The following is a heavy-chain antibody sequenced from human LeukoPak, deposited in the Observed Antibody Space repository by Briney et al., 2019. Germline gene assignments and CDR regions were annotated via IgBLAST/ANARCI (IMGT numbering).Heavy chain of an antibody. V-gene: IGHV4-39*01. CDR1: GGSVSSSAYS. D-gene: IGHD6-13*01. J-gene: IGHJ4*02. CDR3: ARQYGPGYSSTWYFDY. Sequence: PSETLSLTCTVSGGSVSSSAYSWGWIRQPPGKGLEWIGNIYYSGNSGNTYYKPALMSRVSISVDTSKNQFSLRLNSVIAADTAVYYCARQYGPGYSSTWYFDYWGQGTLVTVSS. CDR2: IYYSGNSGNT.